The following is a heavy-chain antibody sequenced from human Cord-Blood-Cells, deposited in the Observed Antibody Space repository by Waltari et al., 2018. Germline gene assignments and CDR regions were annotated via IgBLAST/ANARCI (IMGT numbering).Heavy chain of an antibody. V-gene: IGHV4-34*01. Sequence: QVQLQQWGAGLLKPPETLSLTCAVYGGSFSGYYWSWIRQPPGKGLEWIGEINHSGSTNYNPSLKSRVTISVDTSKNQFSLKLSSVTAADTAVYYCARGVGKAAAGNFDYWGQGTLVTVSS. CDR3: ARGVGKAAAGNFDY. D-gene: IGHD6-13*01. CDR1: GGSFSGYY. J-gene: IGHJ4*02. CDR2: INHSGST.